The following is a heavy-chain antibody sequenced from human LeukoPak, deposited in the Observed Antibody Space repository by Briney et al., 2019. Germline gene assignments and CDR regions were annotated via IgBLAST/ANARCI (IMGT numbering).Heavy chain of an antibody. CDR2: IRHKGNSYTT. CDR1: GFTFSDRY. J-gene: IGHJ4*02. V-gene: IGHV3-72*01. D-gene: IGHD3-16*01. CDR3: TIGLGD. Sequence: GGSLRLSCAASGFTFSDRYIDWARQAPGKGLEWAGRIRHKGNSYTTEYAASVKGRFTLSRDDSKTSLYLQMNSLKTEDTAIYYCTIGLGDWGQGTLVTVSS.